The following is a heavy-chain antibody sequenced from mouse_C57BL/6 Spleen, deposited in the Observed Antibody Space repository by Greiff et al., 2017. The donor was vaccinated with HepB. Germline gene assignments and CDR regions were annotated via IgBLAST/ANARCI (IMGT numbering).Heavy chain of an antibody. CDR1: GYTFTSYG. Sequence: QVHVKQSGAELARPGASVKLSCKASGYTFTSYGISWVKQRTGQGLEWIGEIYPRSGNTYYNEKFKGKATLTADKSSSTAYMELRSLTSEDSAVYFCARSCDPLKYFAYWGQGTSRTVSS. CDR2: IYPRSGNT. CDR3: ARSCDPLKYFAY. J-gene: IGHJ2*02. V-gene: IGHV1-81*01. D-gene: IGHD6-1*01.